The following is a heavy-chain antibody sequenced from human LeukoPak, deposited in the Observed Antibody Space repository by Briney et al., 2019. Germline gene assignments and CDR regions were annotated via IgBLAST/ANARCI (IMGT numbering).Heavy chain of an antibody. J-gene: IGHJ6*02. Sequence: SETLSLTCTVSGGSISSYYWSWIRQPPGKGLEWIGYIYYSGSTNYNPSLKSRVTISVDTSKNQFSLELSSVTAADTAVYYCARYVDGSGRPYYYGMDVWGQGTTVTVSS. CDR2: IYYSGST. CDR1: GGSISSYY. V-gene: IGHV4-59*08. D-gene: IGHD3-10*01. CDR3: ARYVDGSGRPYYYGMDV.